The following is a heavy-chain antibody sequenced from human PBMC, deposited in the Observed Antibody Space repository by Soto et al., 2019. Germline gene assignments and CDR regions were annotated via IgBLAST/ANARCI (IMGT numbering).Heavy chain of an antibody. D-gene: IGHD5-12*01. CDR3: ASEVTEMATIS. CDR2: INHSGST. J-gene: IGHJ4*02. CDR1: GGSFSGYY. V-gene: IGHV4-34*01. Sequence: SETLSLTCAVYGGSFSGYYWSWIRQPPGKGLEWIGEINHSGSTNYNPSLKSRVTISVDTSKNQFSLKLSSVTAADTAVYYCASEVTEMATISWGQGTLVTVSS.